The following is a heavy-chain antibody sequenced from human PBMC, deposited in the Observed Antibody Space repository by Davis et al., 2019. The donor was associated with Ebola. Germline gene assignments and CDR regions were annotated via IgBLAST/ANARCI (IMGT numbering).Heavy chain of an antibody. J-gene: IGHJ5*02. V-gene: IGHV4-4*02. D-gene: IGHD6-19*01. CDR3: ARPTTAGNWFDP. CDR1: GAPIGGLNW. Sequence: PSETLSLTCVVSGAPIGGLNWWNWVRQTPEKGLEWIGEVFHTGTTNYNPSFEGRVTISVDKSKNHFSLNLTSVTAADTAIYYCARPTTAGNWFDPWGQGILVTVSS. CDR2: VFHTGTT.